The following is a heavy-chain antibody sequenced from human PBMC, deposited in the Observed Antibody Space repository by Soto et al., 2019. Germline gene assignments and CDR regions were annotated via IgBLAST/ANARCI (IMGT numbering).Heavy chain of an antibody. CDR1: GFTFSSYW. D-gene: IGHD2-2*01. CDR3: ARVPPPTLLDYYYYMDX. Sequence: GGSLRLSCAASGFTFSSYWMHWVRQAPGKGLVWVSRINSDGSSTSYADSVKGRFTISRDNAKNTLYLQMNSLRAEDTAVYYCARVPPPTLLDYYYYMDXWGKGTTVTVSS. J-gene: IGHJ6*03. V-gene: IGHV3-74*01. CDR2: INSDGSST.